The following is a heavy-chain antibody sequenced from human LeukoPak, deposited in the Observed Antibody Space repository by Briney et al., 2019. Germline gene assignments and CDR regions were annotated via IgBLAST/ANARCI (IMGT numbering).Heavy chain of an antibody. CDR3: ARSVYFGVDV. V-gene: IGHV1-69*04. CDR2: IIPILGIA. J-gene: IGHJ6*02. CDR1: GGTFSSYA. D-gene: IGHD5/OR15-5a*01. Sequence: RASVKVSCKASGGTFSSYAISWVRQAPGQGLEWMGRIIPILGIANYAQKFQGRVTMTRGTSTITVYMELSSLRSEDTAVYYCARSVYFGVDVWGQGTTVTVSS.